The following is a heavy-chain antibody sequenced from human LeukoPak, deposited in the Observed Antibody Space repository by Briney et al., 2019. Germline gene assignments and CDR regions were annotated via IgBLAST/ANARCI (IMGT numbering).Heavy chain of an antibody. D-gene: IGHD3-22*01. CDR3: ARAISNYYDSSGYSFDY. Sequence: GASVKVSCKASGYTFTSYGISWVRQAPGQGLEWMGWISAYNGNTNYAQKLQGRVTMTTDTSTSTAYMELRSLRSDDTAVYYCARAISNYYDSSGYSFDYWGQGTLVTVSS. V-gene: IGHV1-18*01. J-gene: IGHJ4*02. CDR1: GYTFTSYG. CDR2: ISAYNGNT.